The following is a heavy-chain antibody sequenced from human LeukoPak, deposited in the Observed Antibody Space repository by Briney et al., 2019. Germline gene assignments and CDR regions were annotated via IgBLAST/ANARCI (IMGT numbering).Heavy chain of an antibody. CDR2: IRSKAHNYAT. D-gene: IGHD1-26*01. J-gene: IGHJ3*02. V-gene: IGHV3-73*01. Sequence: PGGSLRLSCAASGFTFSGFAFHWVRQASGKGLEWVGRIRSKAHNYATVYAASVKGRFTISRDDPKNATYLQMNSLKTEDTAVYYCTRVFLKSYSDAFDIWGQGTMVTVSS. CDR3: TRVFLKSYSDAFDI. CDR1: GFTFSGFA.